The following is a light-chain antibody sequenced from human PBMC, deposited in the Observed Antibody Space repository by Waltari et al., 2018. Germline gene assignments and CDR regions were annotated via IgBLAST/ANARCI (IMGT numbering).Light chain of an antibody. Sequence: AIQMTQSPSSLSASVGDRVTITCRASQGIRNDLGWYQQKPGKAPKLLIYAASSLKSGVPSRFSGTGSGTDFTLTISSLQPEDFATYYCLQDYIYPWTFGQGTKVEIK. CDR3: LQDYIYPWT. CDR2: AAS. J-gene: IGKJ1*01. V-gene: IGKV1-6*01. CDR1: QGIRND.